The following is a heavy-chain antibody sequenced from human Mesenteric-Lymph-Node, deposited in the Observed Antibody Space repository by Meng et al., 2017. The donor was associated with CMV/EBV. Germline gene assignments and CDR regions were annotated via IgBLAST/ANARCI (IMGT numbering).Heavy chain of an antibody. CDR2: MSWNSASI. CDR3: AKGGLEYQLLTYLDY. D-gene: IGHD2-2*01. CDR1: GFTFADYA. V-gene: IGHV3-9*01. Sequence: SLKISCVVSGFTFADYAMHWVRQAPGKGLEWVSGMSWNSASIGYADSVKGRFTISRDNAKNSLYLQMNSLRAEDTALYYCAKGGLEYQLLTYLDYWGQGTLVTVSS. J-gene: IGHJ4*02.